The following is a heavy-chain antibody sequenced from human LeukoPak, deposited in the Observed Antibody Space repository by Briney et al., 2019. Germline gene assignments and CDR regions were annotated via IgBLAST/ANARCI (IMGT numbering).Heavy chain of an antibody. D-gene: IGHD3-10*01. CDR2: IIPILGIA. V-gene: IGHV1-69*04. Sequence: ASVKVSCKASGGTFSSYVISWVRQAPGQGLEWMGRIIPILGIANYAQKFQGRVTITADKSTSTAYMELSSLRSEDTAVYYCARDRLGSGSYNWGQGTLVTVSS. J-gene: IGHJ4*02. CDR1: GGTFSSYV. CDR3: ARDRLGSGSYN.